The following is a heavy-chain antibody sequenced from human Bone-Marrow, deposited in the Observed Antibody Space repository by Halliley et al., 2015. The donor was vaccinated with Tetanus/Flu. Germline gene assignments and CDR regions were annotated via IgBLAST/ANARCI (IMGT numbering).Heavy chain of an antibody. J-gene: IGHJ4*02. Sequence: AASGFTFSSFGMYWVRQAPGKGLEWVALISYDGSNKYYADSVKGRFTISRDNSKNTLYLQMNSLRAEDAAVYYCAKDQEAFSGGDALDYWGQGTLVTVSS. D-gene: IGHD2-15*01. CDR1: GFTFSSFG. CDR3: AKDQEAFSGGDALDY. CDR2: ISYDGSNK. V-gene: IGHV3-30*18.